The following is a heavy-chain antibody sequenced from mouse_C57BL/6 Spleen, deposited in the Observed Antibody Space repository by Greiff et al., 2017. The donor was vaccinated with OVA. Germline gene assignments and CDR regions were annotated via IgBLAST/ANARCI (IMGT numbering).Heavy chain of an antibody. CDR2: ISYDGSN. D-gene: IGHD2-2*01. J-gene: IGHJ3*01. Sequence: ESGPGLVKPSQSLSLTCSVTGYSITSGYYWNWIRQFPGNKLEWMGYISYDGSNNYNPSLKNRISITRDTSKNQFFLKLNSVTTEDTATYYCARADMVTTGFAYWGQGTLVTVSA. V-gene: IGHV3-6*01. CDR1: GYSITSGYY. CDR3: ARADMVTTGFAY.